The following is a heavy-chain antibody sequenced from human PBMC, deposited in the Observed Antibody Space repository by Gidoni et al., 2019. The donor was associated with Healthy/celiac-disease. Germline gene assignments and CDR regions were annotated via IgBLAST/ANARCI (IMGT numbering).Heavy chain of an antibody. CDR1: GCTCSSYS. Sequence: EVQLVESGGGLVQPGGSVRISCGASGCTCSSYSMSWVSQAPGKGLEWVANIKQDGSEKYYVDSVKCRFTISRDNAKNSLYLQMNSLRAEDTAVYYCARAVDEQWLVGGPGDYYYGMDVWGQGTTVTVSS. D-gene: IGHD6-19*01. CDR3: ARAVDEQWLVGGPGDYYYGMDV. J-gene: IGHJ6*02. CDR2: IKQDGSEK. V-gene: IGHV3-7*01.